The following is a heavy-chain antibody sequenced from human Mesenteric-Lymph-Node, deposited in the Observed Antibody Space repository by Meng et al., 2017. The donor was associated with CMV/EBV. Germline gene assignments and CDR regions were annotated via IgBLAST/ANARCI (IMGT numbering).Heavy chain of an antibody. Sequence: SETLSLTCTVSGASISSSSYYWGWIRQPPGKGLEWIANVYFSGTTYDNPSLKSLFTISVDTSKNQFSLELRFVTAADTAVYYCARVLWGWYFDYWGQGIRVTVSS. CDR3: ARVLWGWYFDY. CDR2: VYFSGTT. J-gene: IGHJ4*02. D-gene: IGHD2-21*01. V-gene: IGHV4-39*07. CDR1: GASISSSSYY.